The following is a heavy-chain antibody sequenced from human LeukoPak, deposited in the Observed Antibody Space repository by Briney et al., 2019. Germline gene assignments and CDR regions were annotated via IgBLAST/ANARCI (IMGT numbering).Heavy chain of an antibody. Sequence: SETLSLTCTVSGGSISSSSYYWGWIRQPPGKGLEWIGSIYYSGSTYYNPSLKSRVTISVDTSKNQFSLKLSSVTAADTAVYYCYTPGEVFRRGSYPYHSSEPWGQGTLVTVSS. D-gene: IGHD3-16*02. V-gene: IGHV4-39*07. J-gene: IGHJ5*02. CDR1: GGSISSSSYY. CDR2: IYYSGST. CDR3: YTPGEVFRRGSYPYHSSEP.